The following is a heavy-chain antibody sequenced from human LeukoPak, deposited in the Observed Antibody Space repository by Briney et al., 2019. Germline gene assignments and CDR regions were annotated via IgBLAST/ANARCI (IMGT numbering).Heavy chain of an antibody. CDR2: INFRGGTT. Sequence: PGGSLRLSCAASGFTFSNFAMSWVRQAPGKGLEWVSSINFRGGTTYYADSVKGRSTISRDNSKNTLYLQMNSLRAEDAAVYYCAKGEQGVDYWGQGTLVTVSS. D-gene: IGHD1/OR15-1a*01. J-gene: IGHJ4*02. V-gene: IGHV3-23*01. CDR1: GFTFSNFA. CDR3: AKGEQGVDY.